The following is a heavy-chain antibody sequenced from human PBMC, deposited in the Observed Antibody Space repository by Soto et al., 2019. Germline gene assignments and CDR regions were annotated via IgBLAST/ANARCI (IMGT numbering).Heavy chain of an antibody. D-gene: IGHD6-25*01. CDR1: GGSISSYY. CDR2: IYYSGST. J-gene: IGHJ4*01. CDR3: ATIAAIGGYDYFDY. V-gene: IGHV4-59*08. Sequence: SETLSLTCTVSGGSISSYYWSWIRQPPGKGLEWIGYIYYSGSTNYNPSLKSRVTISVDTSKNQFSLKLSSVTAADTAVYYCATIAAIGGYDYFDYWGHGTLVTVSS.